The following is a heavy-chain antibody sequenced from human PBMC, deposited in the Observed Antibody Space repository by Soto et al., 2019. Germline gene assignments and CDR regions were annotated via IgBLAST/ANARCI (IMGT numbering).Heavy chain of an antibody. V-gene: IGHV3-15*07. Sequence: EVQLVESGGGLVKPGGSLRLSCTVSGFIVSSAWMNWVRQAPGKGLEWVGRIKSKIDGGTTDYAAPVQGRFTISLEDSKYFLSPQTESLTPENTAVYQCPPPPQRALTEDPPRPWGQGPLVPVSS. J-gene: IGHJ5*02. CDR2: IKSKIDGGTT. CDR3: PPPPQRALTEDPPRP. CDR1: GFIVSSAW.